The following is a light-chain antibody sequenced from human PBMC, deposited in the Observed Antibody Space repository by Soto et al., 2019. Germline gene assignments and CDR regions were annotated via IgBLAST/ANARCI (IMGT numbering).Light chain of an antibody. CDR1: SSNIGAGYD. CDR3: QSYDSSLSVNYV. J-gene: IGLJ1*01. V-gene: IGLV1-40*01. Sequence: QSVLTQPPSVSGAPGQRVTISCTGGSSNIGAGYDVHWYQQLPGTAPKILIYGNTNRPSGVPDRFSGSKSGTSASLAITGLQAEDEADYYCQSYDSSLSVNYVFGTGTQLTVL. CDR2: GNT.